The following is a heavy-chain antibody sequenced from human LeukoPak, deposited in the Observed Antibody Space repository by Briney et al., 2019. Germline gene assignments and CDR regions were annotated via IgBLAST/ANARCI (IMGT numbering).Heavy chain of an antibody. D-gene: IGHD1-26*01. Sequence: PGESLKISCKASGYTFTSYYMHWVRQAPGQGLEWMGIINPSGGSTSYAQKFQGRVTMTRDTSTSTVYMELSSLRSEDTAVYYCARDQVGIVGATTSAFDIWGQGTMVTVSS. J-gene: IGHJ3*02. CDR2: INPSGGST. CDR1: GYTFTSYY. V-gene: IGHV1-46*01. CDR3: ARDQVGIVGATTSAFDI.